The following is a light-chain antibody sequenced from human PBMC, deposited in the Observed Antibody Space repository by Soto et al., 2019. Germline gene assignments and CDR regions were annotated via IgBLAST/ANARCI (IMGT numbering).Light chain of an antibody. Sequence: QSVLTQSPSASGSPGQSVTISCTGTSSDIGGYNSVSWYQQHPGKAPKVMIYDVSKRPSGVPDRFSGSKSGNTASLTVSALQAEDEADYYCSSYTDRNNLVFGTATKVTV. CDR2: DVS. V-gene: IGLV2-8*01. CDR3: SSYTDRNNLV. CDR1: SSDIGGYNS. J-gene: IGLJ1*01.